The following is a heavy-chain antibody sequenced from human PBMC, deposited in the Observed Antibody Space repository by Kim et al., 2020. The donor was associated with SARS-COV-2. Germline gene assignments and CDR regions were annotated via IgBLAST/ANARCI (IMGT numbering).Heavy chain of an antibody. Sequence: GGSLRLSCAASGFTFSSYAMHWVRQAPGKGLEWVAVISYDGSNKYYADSVKGRFTISRDNSKNTLYLQMNSLRAEDTAVYYCALLMQWELLPNDAFDIWGQGTMVTVSS. CDR3: ALLMQWELLPNDAFDI. J-gene: IGHJ3*02. V-gene: IGHV3-30*04. CDR2: ISYDGSNK. D-gene: IGHD1-26*01. CDR1: GFTFSSYA.